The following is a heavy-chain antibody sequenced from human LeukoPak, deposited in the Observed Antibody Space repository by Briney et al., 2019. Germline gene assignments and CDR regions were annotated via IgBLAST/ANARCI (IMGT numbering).Heavy chain of an antibody. J-gene: IGHJ4*02. D-gene: IGHD3-10*01. CDR2: IYTSGST. Sequence: PSETLSLTCTVSGGSISSYYWSWIRQPAGKGLEWIGRIYTSGSTNYNPSLKSRVTMSVDTSKNRFSLKLSSVTAADTAVYYCARDLYYYGSGSYHYFDYWGREPWSPSPQ. CDR3: ARDLYYYGSGSYHYFDY. V-gene: IGHV4-4*07. CDR1: GGSISSYY.